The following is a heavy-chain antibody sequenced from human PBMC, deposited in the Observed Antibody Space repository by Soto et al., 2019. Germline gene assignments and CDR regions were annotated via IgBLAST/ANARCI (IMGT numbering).Heavy chain of an antibody. CDR2: IIPIFGTP. CDR3: ARDRDDYGSGDYYTRIDF. V-gene: IGHV1-69*01. CDR1: GGIFSTYA. Sequence: QVQLVQSGAEVKKPGSSVKVSCKASGGIFSTYAISWLRQAPVQGLEWMGGIIPIFGTPNYAQRFQGRVTITADESTTTSYMELSRLKSEDTADYYCARDRDDYGSGDYYTRIDFGGQGTLVTVSS. D-gene: IGHD3-10*01. J-gene: IGHJ4*02.